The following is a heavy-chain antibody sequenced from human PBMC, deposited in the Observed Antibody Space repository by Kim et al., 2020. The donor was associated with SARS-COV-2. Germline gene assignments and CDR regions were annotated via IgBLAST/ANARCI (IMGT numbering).Heavy chain of an antibody. CDR1: GFTFSSYS. CDR3: ARGFFFRFGEFPFDY. Sequence: GGSLRLSCAASGFTFSSYSMNWVRQAPGKGLEWVSYISSSSSTIYYADSVKGRFTISRDNAKNSLYLQMNSLRDEDTAVYYCARGFFFRFGEFPFDYWGQGTLVTVSS. J-gene: IGHJ4*02. V-gene: IGHV3-48*02. CDR2: ISSSSSTI. D-gene: IGHD3-10*01.